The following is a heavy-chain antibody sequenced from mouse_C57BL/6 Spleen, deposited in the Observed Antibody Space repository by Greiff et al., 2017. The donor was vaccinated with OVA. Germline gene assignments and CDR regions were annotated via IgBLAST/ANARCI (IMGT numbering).Heavy chain of an antibody. CDR1: GYTFTSYW. Sequence: QVQLQQPGAELVKPGASVKMSCKASGYTFTSYWITWVKQRPGQGLEWIGDIYPGSGSTNYTEKFKSKATLTVDTSSSTAYMQLSSLTSEDAAVYYCARSHITTREDYWGQGTTLTVSS. D-gene: IGHD1-1*01. J-gene: IGHJ2*01. CDR2: IYPGSGST. V-gene: IGHV1-55*01. CDR3: ARSHITTREDY.